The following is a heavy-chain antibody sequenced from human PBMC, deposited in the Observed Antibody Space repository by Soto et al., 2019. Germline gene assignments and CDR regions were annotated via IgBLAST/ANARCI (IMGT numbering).Heavy chain of an antibody. V-gene: IGHV4-31*03. CDR2: SYYSGST. CDR1: GGSISRGGYS. D-gene: IGHD3-3*01. Sequence: QVQLQESGPGLVKPSQTLSLTCTVSGGSISRGGYSWSWIRQHPGKGLEWIGYSYYSGSTYYNPTLKSRVTISVDTSKNQFSLKLSSVTAADTAVYYCARALPYYDFWSGYWFDPWGQGTLVTVSS. J-gene: IGHJ5*02. CDR3: ARALPYYDFWSGYWFDP.